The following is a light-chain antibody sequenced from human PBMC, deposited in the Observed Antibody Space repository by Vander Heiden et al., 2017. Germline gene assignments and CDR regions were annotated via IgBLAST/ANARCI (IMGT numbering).Light chain of an antibody. CDR2: GAS. CDR3: QQSDSIPKT. V-gene: IGKV1-39*01. Sequence: DIQMTQSPPSLTSSVGDRGTFPCRATQNIDNYLNWYQQKSGKAPELLILGASSLVSGVPARFSGGGSGTLFTLTISSLQPEDFAAYHCQQSDSIPKTFGQGTKLEI. CDR1: QNIDNY. J-gene: IGKJ2*01.